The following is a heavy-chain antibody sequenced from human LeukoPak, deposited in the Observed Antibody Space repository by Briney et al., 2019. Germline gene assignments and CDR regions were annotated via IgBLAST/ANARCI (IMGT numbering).Heavy chain of an antibody. J-gene: IGHJ3*02. V-gene: IGHV3-21*01. CDR3: AREGSSIAARGHAFDI. CDR1: GFTFSSYS. Sequence: GGSLRLSCADSGFTFSSYSMNWVRQAPGKGLEWVSSISSSSSYIYYADSVKGRFTISRDNAKNSLYLQMNSLRAEDTAVYYCAREGSSIAARGHAFDIWGQGTMVTVSS. D-gene: IGHD6-6*01. CDR2: ISSSSSYI.